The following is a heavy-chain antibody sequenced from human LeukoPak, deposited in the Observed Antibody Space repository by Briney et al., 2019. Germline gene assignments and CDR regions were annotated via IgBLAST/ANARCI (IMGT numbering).Heavy chain of an antibody. Sequence: EASVKVSCKASAYTFTSYDINWVRQATGQGLEWMGWMNPISGNTGYSQKAKGTVTITINTSINTAYMKLSSLRSEDTAVYYCARAYYDIYTGPNNYYSMDVWGKGTTVTVSS. D-gene: IGHD3-9*01. CDR1: AYTFTSYD. J-gene: IGHJ6*03. V-gene: IGHV1-8*01. CDR2: MNPISGNT. CDR3: ARAYYDIYTGPNNYYSMDV.